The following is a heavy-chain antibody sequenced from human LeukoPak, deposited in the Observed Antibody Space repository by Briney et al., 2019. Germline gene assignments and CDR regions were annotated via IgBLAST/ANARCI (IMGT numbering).Heavy chain of an antibody. CDR1: GFSLSNHW. J-gene: IGHJ4*02. CDR3: AKSVVVITFRFDD. Sequence: PGGSLRLSCAASGFSLSNHWMFWVRQAAGKGLEWVACINQDGRETRYVDSVKGRFTVSRDNARNSLFLQMNNLRADDTAVYYCAKSVVVITFRFDDWGQGALVTVSS. CDR2: INQDGRET. D-gene: IGHD2-15*01. V-gene: IGHV3-7*03.